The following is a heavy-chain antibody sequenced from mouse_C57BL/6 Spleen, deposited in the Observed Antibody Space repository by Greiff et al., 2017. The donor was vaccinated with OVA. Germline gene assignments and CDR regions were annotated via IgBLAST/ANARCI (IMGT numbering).Heavy chain of an antibody. CDR1: GYTFTSYW. J-gene: IGHJ2*01. CDR3: ATCEQGREGYFYY. Sequence: VQLQQPGAELVKPGASVKLSCKASGYTFTSYWMHWVKQRTGRGLEWIGRIDPNSGGTKYNEKFKCKATLTVDKPASTAYMQLSSLTSEDSAVCYCATCEQGREGYFYYWGQGTTLTVSS. V-gene: IGHV1-72*01. D-gene: IGHD4-1*01. CDR2: IDPNSGGT.